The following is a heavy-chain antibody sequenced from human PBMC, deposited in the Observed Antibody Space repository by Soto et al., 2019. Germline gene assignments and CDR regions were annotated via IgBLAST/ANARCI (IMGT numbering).Heavy chain of an antibody. Sequence: ASVKVSCKASGYTFTSYDINWVRRATGQGLEWMGWMNPNSGNTGYAQKFQGRVTMTRNTSISTAYMELSSLRSEDTAVYYCARGDGFLEWLYYYGMDVWGQGTTVTVSS. CDR1: GYTFTSYD. D-gene: IGHD3-3*01. J-gene: IGHJ6*02. V-gene: IGHV1-8*01. CDR2: MNPNSGNT. CDR3: ARGDGFLEWLYYYGMDV.